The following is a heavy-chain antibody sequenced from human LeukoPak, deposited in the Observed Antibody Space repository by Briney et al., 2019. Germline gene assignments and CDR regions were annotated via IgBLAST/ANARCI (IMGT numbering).Heavy chain of an antibody. CDR1: GYSFTSYW. CDR2: IYPGDSDT. Sequence: GESLKISCKGSGYSFTSYWIGWVRPMPGKGLEWMGIIYPGDSDTRYSPSFQGQVTISADKSISTAYLQWSSLKASDTAMYYCAILYCSSTCGPLLDYWGQGTRVPVSS. V-gene: IGHV5-51*01. CDR3: AILYCSSTCGPLLDY. J-gene: IGHJ4*02. D-gene: IGHD2-2*01.